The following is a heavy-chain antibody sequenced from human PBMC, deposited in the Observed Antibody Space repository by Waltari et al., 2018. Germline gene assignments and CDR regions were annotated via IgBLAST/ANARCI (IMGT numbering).Heavy chain of an antibody. CDR1: GFTFSSYG. D-gene: IGHD3-22*01. Sequence: QVQLVESGGGVVQPGGSLRLSCAASGFTFSSYGITWVRPAPGKGLEWVAFIRDDGSNKYYADSVKGRFTISRDNSKNTLYLQMNSLRAEDTAVYYCAKTSGGPSGYYYGLEYWGQGTLVTVSS. CDR3: AKTSGGPSGYYYGLEY. CDR2: IRDDGSNK. V-gene: IGHV3-30*02. J-gene: IGHJ4*02.